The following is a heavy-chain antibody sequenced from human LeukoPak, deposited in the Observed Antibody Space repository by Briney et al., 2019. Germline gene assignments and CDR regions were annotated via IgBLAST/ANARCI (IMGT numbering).Heavy chain of an antibody. J-gene: IGHJ4*02. CDR1: GYTFTSYY. Sequence: ASVKVSCKASGYTFTSYYMHWVRQAPGQGLEWMGIINPSGGSTSYAQKFQGRVTMTRDMSTSTVYMELSSLRSEDTAVYYCASSVRQQLVRSSPPPLYWGQGTLVTVSS. D-gene: IGHD6-13*01. CDR2: INPSGGST. V-gene: IGHV1-46*01. CDR3: ASSVRQQLVRSSPPPLY.